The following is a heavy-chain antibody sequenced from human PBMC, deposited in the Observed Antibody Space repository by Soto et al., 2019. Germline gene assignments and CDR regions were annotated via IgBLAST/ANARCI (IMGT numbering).Heavy chain of an antibody. CDR3: VRLVGNSWLDF. J-gene: IGHJ5*01. V-gene: IGHV6-1*01. D-gene: IGHD2-2*01. CDR2: TYFRSKWYN. CDR1: GDSVSSSRVT. Sequence: SQTLSLTCVISGDSVSSSRVTWNWIRQSPSRGLEWLGRTYFRSKWYNDYAESVRGRITIDPDTSKNQFSLHLNSVTPEDTAVYYCVRLVGNSWLDFWGQGTLVTVSS.